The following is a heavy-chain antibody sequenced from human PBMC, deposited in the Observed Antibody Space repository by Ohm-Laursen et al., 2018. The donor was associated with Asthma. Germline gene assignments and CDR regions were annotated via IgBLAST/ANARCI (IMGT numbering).Heavy chain of an antibody. V-gene: IGHV3-64*02. D-gene: IGHD3-9*01. CDR3: ARGHYDILTGYRGLYYFDY. J-gene: IGHJ4*02. Sequence: SLRLSCAASGFTFSSYAMHWVRQAPGKGLEYVSAISSNGGSTYYADSVKGRFTISRDNSKNTLYLQMGSLRAEDMAVYYCARGHYDILTGYRGLYYFDYWGQGTLVTVSS. CDR2: ISSNGGST. CDR1: GFTFSSYA.